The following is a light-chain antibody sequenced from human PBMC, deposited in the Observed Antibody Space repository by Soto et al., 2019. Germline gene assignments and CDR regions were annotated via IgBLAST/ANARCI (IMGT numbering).Light chain of an antibody. CDR1: SSDVGGYNY. CDR2: DVS. CDR3: SSSTSCTPPKYV. J-gene: IGLJ1*01. Sequence: QSVLTQPASVSGSPGQSITISCTGTSSDVGGYNYVSWYQQHPGKAPKLMIYDVSNRPSGVSNRFSGSKSGNTASLTISGLQAEDESDYYCSSSTSCTPPKYVSGTGTELTVL. V-gene: IGLV2-14*01.